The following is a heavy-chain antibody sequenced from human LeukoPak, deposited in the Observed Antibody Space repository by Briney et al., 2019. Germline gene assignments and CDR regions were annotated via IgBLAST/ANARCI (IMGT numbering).Heavy chain of an antibody. CDR1: GFIFSSCG. V-gene: IGHV3-30*02. CDR3: ARVRYSSGWLTF. D-gene: IGHD6-19*01. J-gene: IGHJ4*02. CDR2: IQYDGRNK. Sequence: GGSLRLSCAASGFIFSSCGMHWVRQAPGQGLEWVAFIQYDGRNKYYADSVKGRFTLSRDNAKNTLYLQMNSLRAEDTAVYYCARVRYSSGWLTFRGQGTLVTVSS.